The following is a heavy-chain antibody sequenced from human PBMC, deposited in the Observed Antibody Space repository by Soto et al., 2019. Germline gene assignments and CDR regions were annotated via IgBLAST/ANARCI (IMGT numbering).Heavy chain of an antibody. D-gene: IGHD5-12*01. J-gene: IGHJ3*02. Sequence: QVQLVESGGGLVKPGGSLRLSCAASGFTFSDYYMSWIRQAPGKGLEWVSYISSSSSYTYYADSVKGRFTISRDNAKNPLYVQMDSLRAEDTAVYYCARVPGRWLQFEVCDAFDIWGQGKMVTVSS. CDR1: GFTFSDYY. V-gene: IGHV3-11*06. CDR2: ISSSSSYT. CDR3: ARVPGRWLQFEVCDAFDI.